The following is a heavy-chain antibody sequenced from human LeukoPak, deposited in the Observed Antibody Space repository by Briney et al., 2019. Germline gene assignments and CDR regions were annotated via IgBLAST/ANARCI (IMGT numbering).Heavy chain of an antibody. J-gene: IGHJ3*02. Sequence: PGGSLRLSCAASGFTFSSYGMHWVRQAPGKGLEWVAVISYDGSNKYYADSVKGRFTISRDNSKNTLYLQMNSLRAEDTAVYYCARTGVEMATIWAFDIWGQGTMVTVSS. V-gene: IGHV3-30*03. D-gene: IGHD5-12*01. CDR1: GFTFSSYG. CDR2: ISYDGSNK. CDR3: ARTGVEMATIWAFDI.